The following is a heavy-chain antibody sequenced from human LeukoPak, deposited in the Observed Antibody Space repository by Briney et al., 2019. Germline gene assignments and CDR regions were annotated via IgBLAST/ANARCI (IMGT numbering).Heavy chain of an antibody. CDR2: ITPFNGNT. J-gene: IGHJ3*02. D-gene: IGHD1-1*01. Sequence: ASVKVSCKASGYTFTYRYLHWVRQAPGQALEWMGWITPFNGNTNYAQKFQDRVTITRDRSMSTAYTELSSLRSEDTAMYYCASARMEADAFDIWGQGTMVTVSS. CDR1: GYTFTYRY. V-gene: IGHV1-45*02. CDR3: ASARMEADAFDI.